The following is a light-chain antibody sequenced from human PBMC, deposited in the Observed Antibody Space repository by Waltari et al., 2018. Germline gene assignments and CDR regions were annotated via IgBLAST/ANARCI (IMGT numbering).Light chain of an antibody. CDR2: YAS. V-gene: IGKV6-21*01. CDR1: QSIGSH. J-gene: IGKJ1*01. Sequence: EIVLTQSPDFQSVTQKEQVPMTCRASQSIGSHLHGYQQKPDQCPRLLIKYASQSLPGVPSRFSGSGSGTDFTLTIKSLEAEDAATYFCHQSSTLPQTFGQGTRVEIK. CDR3: HQSSTLPQT.